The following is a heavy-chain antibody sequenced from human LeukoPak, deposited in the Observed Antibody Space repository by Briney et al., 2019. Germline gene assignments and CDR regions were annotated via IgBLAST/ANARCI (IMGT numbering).Heavy chain of an antibody. CDR2: INTTTGNP. CDR1: GYTFTSYA. J-gene: IGHJ5*02. V-gene: IGHV7-4-1*02. CDR3: AREGPYAIAVTTRGFIVNWFDP. D-gene: IGHD2-8*01. Sequence: ASVKVSCKASGYTFTSYAMNWVRQAPRQGLEWMGWINTTTGNPTYAQAFTGRFALSLDTSLSTAYLQISSLKAQDTAVYYCAREGPYAIAVTTRGFIVNWFDPWGQGTLVTVSS.